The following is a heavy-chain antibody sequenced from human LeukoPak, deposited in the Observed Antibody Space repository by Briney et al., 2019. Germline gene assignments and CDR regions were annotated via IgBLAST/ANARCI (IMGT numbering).Heavy chain of an antibody. CDR1: GFTFSSYA. CDR2: ISYDGSNK. V-gene: IGHV3-30*04. D-gene: IGHD6-13*01. Sequence: GGSLRLSCAASGFTFSSYAMHWVRQAPGKGLEWVAVISYDGSNKYYADSVKGRFTISRDNSKNTLYLQMNSLRAEVTAVYYCARDLGPVATAGTEFDYWGQGTLVTVSS. CDR3: ARDLGPVATAGTEFDY. J-gene: IGHJ4*02.